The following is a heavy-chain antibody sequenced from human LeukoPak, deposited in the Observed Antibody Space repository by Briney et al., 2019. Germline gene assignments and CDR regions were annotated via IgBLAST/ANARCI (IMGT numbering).Heavy chain of an antibody. D-gene: IGHD5-12*01. V-gene: IGHV1-18*01. J-gene: IGHJ6*03. Sequence: ASVKVSCKASGYTFTSYGISWVRQAPGQGLEWMGGISAYNGNTNYAQKLQGRVTMTTDTSTSTAYMELRSLRSDDTAVYYCARAYGGYVTKYYYYMDVWGKGTTVTISS. CDR1: GYTFTSYG. CDR3: ARAYGGYVTKYYYYMDV. CDR2: ISAYNGNT.